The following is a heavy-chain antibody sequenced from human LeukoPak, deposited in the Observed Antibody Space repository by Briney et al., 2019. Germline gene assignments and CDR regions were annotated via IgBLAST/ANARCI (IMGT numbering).Heavy chain of an antibody. CDR3: AREFHGFFGVVIYYYYYMDV. D-gene: IGHD3-3*01. CDR2: ISAYNGNT. J-gene: IGHJ6*03. CDR1: GYTFTSYG. V-gene: IGHV1-18*01. Sequence: GASVKVSCKASGYTFTSYGISWVRQAPGQGLEWMGWISAYNGNTNYAQKFQGRVTMTRDTSISTAYMELSRLRSDDTAVYYCAREFHGFFGVVIYYYYYMDVWGKGTTVTVSS.